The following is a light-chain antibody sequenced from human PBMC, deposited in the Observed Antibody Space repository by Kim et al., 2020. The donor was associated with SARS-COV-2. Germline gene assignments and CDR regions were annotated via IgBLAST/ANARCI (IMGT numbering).Light chain of an antibody. J-gene: IGLJ3*02. V-gene: IGLV3-1*01. Sequence: PGQTASIPCSGDKLGDKYACWYQQKPGQSPVLVIYQDSKRPSGIPERFSGSNSGNTATLTISGTQAMDEADYYCQAWDSSTADGVFGGGTQLTVL. CDR3: QAWDSSTADGV. CDR2: QDS. CDR1: KLGDKY.